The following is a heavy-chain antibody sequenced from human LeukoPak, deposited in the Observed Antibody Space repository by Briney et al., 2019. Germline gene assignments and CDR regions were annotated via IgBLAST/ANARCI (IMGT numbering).Heavy chain of an antibody. V-gene: IGHV3-23*01. D-gene: IGHD3-10*01. CDR2: ISGSGGST. CDR1: GFTFSGYA. J-gene: IGHJ4*02. CDR3: AKTYYYGSGSREYFDY. Sequence: PGGSLRLSCAASGFTFSGYAMSWVRQAPGKGLEWVSAISGSGGSTYYADSVKGRFTISRDNSKNTLYLQMNSLRAEDTAVYYCAKTYYYGSGSREYFDYWGQGTLVTVSS.